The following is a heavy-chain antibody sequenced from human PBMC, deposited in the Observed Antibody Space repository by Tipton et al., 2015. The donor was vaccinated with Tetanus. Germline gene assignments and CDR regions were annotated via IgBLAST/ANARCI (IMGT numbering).Heavy chain of an antibody. CDR3: ARHLYGYWFDP. CDR2: IYFEGST. J-gene: IGHJ5*02. D-gene: IGHD2/OR15-2a*01. CDR1: GASISDKKYY. Sequence: LRLSCTVSGASISDKKYYWGWIRQAPGKGLEWIASIYFEGSTYYSPSLKSRLAIEVDTSQNLFSLKLTSVTAADTAVYFCARHLYGYWFDPWGQGALVTVSS. V-gene: IGHV4-39*02.